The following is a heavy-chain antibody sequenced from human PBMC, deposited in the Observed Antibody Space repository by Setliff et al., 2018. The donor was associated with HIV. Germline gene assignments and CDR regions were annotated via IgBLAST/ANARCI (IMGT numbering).Heavy chain of an antibody. CDR3: AGAVPRTGQGTFDY. CDR1: VYSIGSAFS. CDR2: LYQSGAT. Sequence: SETLSLTCAVSVYSIGSAFSWGWIRRPSGKGLECLWNLYQSGATSYKPSLKSRVTISMYTSKSHFSLTMRSVTAADTAVYFCAGAVPRTGQGTFDYWGQGIQVTVSS. J-gene: IGHJ4*02. V-gene: IGHV4-38-2*01. D-gene: IGHD1-1*01.